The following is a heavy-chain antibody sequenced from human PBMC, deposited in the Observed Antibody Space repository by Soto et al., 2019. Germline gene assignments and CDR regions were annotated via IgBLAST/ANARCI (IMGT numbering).Heavy chain of an antibody. D-gene: IGHD2-15*01. CDR2: IIPIFDTA. V-gene: IGHV1-69*01. J-gene: IGHJ2*01. CDR3: ARDKGTYCSGGSCYSEKTYWYFDL. CDR1: GGTFSSYA. Sequence: QVQLVQSGAEVKKPGSSVKVSCKASGGTFSSYAISWVRQAPRQGLEWMGGIIPIFDTANYAQKFQGRVTITAYESTSTAYMELSSLRSEDTAVYYCARDKGTYCSGGSCYSEKTYWYFDLWVRGTLVTVSS.